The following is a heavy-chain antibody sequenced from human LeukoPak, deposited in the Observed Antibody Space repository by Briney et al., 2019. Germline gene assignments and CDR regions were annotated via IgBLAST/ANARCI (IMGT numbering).Heavy chain of an antibody. CDR1: GGSISIYY. CDR3: ARDLDHCDSTNCHNWFDP. D-gene: IGHD2/OR15-2a*01. V-gene: IGHV4-4*07. CDR2: FYTSGST. Sequence: SETLTLTCTVSGGSISIYYWSWIRQPAGKGLEWIGRFYTSGSTSYSPSLKSRVTISVDKSKNQFSLKLRSVTAADTAVYYCARDLDHCDSTNCHNWFDPWGQGTLVTVSS. J-gene: IGHJ5*02.